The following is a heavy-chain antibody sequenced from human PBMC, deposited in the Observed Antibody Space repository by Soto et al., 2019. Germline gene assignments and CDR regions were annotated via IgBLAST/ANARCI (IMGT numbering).Heavy chain of an antibody. V-gene: IGHV3-23*01. D-gene: IGHD6-6*01. CDR2: ISGGGDGT. CDR3: AKDRPTTSSSKMDV. Sequence: PGGSLRLSCAASGFPFSTFAMSWVRQAPGKGLEWVSTISGGGDGTYYADSVKGRFTISRDNSKNTMYLQMDSLRAEDTAVYYCAKDRPTTSSSKMDVWGKGTTVTVSS. CDR1: GFPFSTFA. J-gene: IGHJ6*04.